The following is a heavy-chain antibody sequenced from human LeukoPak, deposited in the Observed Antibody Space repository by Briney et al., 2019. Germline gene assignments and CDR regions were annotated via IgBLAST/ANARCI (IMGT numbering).Heavy chain of an antibody. CDR1: GYTFTSYD. D-gene: IGHD3-16*02. CDR3: ARAYYDYVWGSYRAYYFDY. V-gene: IGHV1-8*01. Sequence: ASVKVSCKASGYTFTSYDINWVRQATGQGLEWMGWMNPNSGNTGYAQKFQGRVTMTRNTSISTAYMELSSLRSEDTAVYYCARAYYDYVWGSYRAYYFDYWGQGTLVTVSS. CDR2: MNPNSGNT. J-gene: IGHJ4*02.